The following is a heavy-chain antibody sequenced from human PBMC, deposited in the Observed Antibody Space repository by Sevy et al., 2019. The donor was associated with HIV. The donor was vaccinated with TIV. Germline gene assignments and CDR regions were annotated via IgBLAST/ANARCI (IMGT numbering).Heavy chain of an antibody. CDR3: ATSSGYPRGYYYYGMDV. J-gene: IGHJ6*02. CDR1: GYTLTELS. CDR2: FDPEDGET. Sequence: ASVKVSCKVSGYTLTELSMHWVRQAPGKGLEWMGGFDPEDGETIYAQKFQGRVTMTEDTSTDTAYMELSSLRSEDTAVYYCATSSGYPRGYYYYGMDVWGQWTTVTVSS. V-gene: IGHV1-24*01. D-gene: IGHD3-22*01.